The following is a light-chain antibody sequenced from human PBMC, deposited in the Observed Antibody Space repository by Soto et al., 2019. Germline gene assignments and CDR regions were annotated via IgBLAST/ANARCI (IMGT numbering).Light chain of an antibody. CDR3: QQYNNWPWYT. V-gene: IGKV3-15*01. CDR2: GAS. Sequence: EIVMTQSPATLSVSPGERATLSCRASQSVSSNLAWYQQKPGQAPRLLIYGASTRATGITARFSGSGSGTEFTLTISSLQSEDFAVYYCQQYNNWPWYTVGQGTKLEIK. CDR1: QSVSSN. J-gene: IGKJ2*01.